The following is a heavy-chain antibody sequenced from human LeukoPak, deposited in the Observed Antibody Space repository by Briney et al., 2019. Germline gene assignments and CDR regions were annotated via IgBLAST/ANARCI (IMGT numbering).Heavy chain of an antibody. CDR1: GFTLSSYG. V-gene: IGHV3-30*18. D-gene: IGHD3-9*01. Sequence: GGSLRLSCVASGFTLSSYGMHWVRQAPGKGLEWVAVISYDGRNKYYADSVKGRFTISRDNSKDTLYLQMNSLRAEDTAVYYCAKPYDILTGSLDYWGQGTLVTVPS. J-gene: IGHJ4*02. CDR2: ISYDGRNK. CDR3: AKPYDILTGSLDY.